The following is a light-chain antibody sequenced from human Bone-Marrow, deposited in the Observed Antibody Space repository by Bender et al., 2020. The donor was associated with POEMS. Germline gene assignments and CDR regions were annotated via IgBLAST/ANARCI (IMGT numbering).Light chain of an antibody. CDR2: YDD. V-gene: IGLV1-36*01. CDR3: AAWEDSLNGWV. J-gene: IGLJ3*02. CDR1: SSNIGTNP. Sequence: QSVLTQPPSASGTPGQRVTISCSGSSSNIGTNPVNWYQQLPGKAPKLLIYYDDLLASGVSDRFSGSKSGTSASLAISGLQSEDEGDYYCAAWEDSLNGWVFGGGTKLTVL.